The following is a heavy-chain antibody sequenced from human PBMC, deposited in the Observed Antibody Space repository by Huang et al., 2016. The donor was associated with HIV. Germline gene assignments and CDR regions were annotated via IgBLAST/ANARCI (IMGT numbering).Heavy chain of an antibody. V-gene: IGHV4-39*01. CDR1: GGSLSSSSYY. CDR3: ASLRYFYETNGHLAPFDH. D-gene: IGHD3-22*01. J-gene: IGHJ4*02. Sequence: QLQLLASGPGLVNPSETLSLTCTVSGGSLSSSSYYWGWLRQPPGKGLEWIRTIFLDGTTYYNPSFKSRITMSGDTTKDEYALKLRSVTAADTAVYYCASLRYFYETNGHLAPFDHWGQGTLVTVSS. CDR2: IFLDGTT.